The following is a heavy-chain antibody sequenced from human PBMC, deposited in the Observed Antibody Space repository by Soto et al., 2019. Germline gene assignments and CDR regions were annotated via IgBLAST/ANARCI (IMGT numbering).Heavy chain of an antibody. CDR2: INPDSGGT. V-gene: IGHV1-2*02. CDR1: GYTFTDYY. CDR3: AIRTGQLAIISEFDGDWFFEV. D-gene: IGHD2-2*01. Sequence: ASVKVSCKASGYTFTDYYIHWVRQAPGQGLEWVGWINPDSGGTNLAQRFQGRVTMTSDTSINTAYMELSSLRSDDTAVYYCAIRTGQLAIISEFDGDWFFEVWGRGTLVTVSS. J-gene: IGHJ2*01.